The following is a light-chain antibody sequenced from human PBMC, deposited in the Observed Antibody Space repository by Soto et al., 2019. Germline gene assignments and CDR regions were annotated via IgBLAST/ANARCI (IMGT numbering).Light chain of an antibody. CDR2: DTT. CDR1: TGAVTNGHY. V-gene: IGLV7-46*01. Sequence: QAVVAQEPSLTVFPGGTVTLTCGSSTGAVTNGHYPYWFQQKPCQGPRTLIYDTTNRHSWTPARFSGSLLGGKAALTLSGAQPEDEAQYYCLLSYNGPYVFGTGTKVTVL. J-gene: IGLJ1*01. CDR3: LLSYNGPYV.